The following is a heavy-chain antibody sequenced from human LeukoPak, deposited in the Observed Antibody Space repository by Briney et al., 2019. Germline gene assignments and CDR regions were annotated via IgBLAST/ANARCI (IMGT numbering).Heavy chain of an antibody. CDR1: GGSISSGGYY. J-gene: IGHJ5*02. V-gene: IGHV4-31*03. CDR3: ARVGTDYGASVNWFDP. D-gene: IGHD4/OR15-4a*01. Sequence: SETRSLTCTVAGGSISSGGYYWSWIRQHPGKGLEWIGYIYYSGSTYYNPSLKSRVTISVDTSKNQFSLKLSSVTAADTAVYYCARVGTDYGASVNWFDPWGQGTLVTVSS. CDR2: IYYSGST.